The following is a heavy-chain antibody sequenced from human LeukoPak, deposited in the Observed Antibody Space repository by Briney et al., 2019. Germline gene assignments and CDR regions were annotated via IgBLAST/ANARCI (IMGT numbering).Heavy chain of an antibody. V-gene: IGHV3-21*01. Sequence: PGGSLRLSCAASGFTFSSYSMNWIRQAPGKGLEWVSSISSSSSYIYYADSVKGRFTISRDNAKNSLYLQMNSLRAEDTAVYYCARDLGDILTTKILDVWGKGTTVTVSS. CDR2: ISSSSSYI. CDR1: GFTFSSYS. D-gene: IGHD3-9*01. CDR3: ARDLGDILTTKILDV. J-gene: IGHJ6*04.